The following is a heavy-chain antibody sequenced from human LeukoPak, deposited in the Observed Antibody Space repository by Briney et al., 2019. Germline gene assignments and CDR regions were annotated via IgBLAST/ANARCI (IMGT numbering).Heavy chain of an antibody. CDR1: GFTFDDYA. CDR2: ISWNSRRI. V-gene: IGHV3-9*01. J-gene: IGHJ4*02. CDR3: AKDVGCSFAGFDY. Sequence: QPGRSLRLSCAASGFTFDDYAMHWVRHAPGKGLEWVSGISWNSRRIGYADSVKGRFTISRDNAKNSLFLQLNSLRTEDTALYYCAKDVGCSFAGFDYWGRGALVTVSS. D-gene: IGHD3-3*02.